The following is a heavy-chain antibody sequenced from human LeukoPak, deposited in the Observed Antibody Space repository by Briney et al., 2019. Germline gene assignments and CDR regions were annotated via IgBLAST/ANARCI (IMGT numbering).Heavy chain of an antibody. CDR2: IYHSGST. V-gene: IGHV4-59*01. CDR3: ARVSYSGGWHAYYFDY. CDR1: GGSISSYY. J-gene: IGHJ4*02. Sequence: SETLSLTCTVSGGSISSYYWSWIRQPPGKGLEWIGYIYHSGSTNYNPSLESRVTISVDTSKNQFTLKLSSVTAADTAVYFCARVSYSGGWHAYYFDYWSQGTLVTVSS. D-gene: IGHD6-19*01.